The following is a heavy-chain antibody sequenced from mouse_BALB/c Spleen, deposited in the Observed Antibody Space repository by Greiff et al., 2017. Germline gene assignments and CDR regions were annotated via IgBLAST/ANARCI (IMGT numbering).Heavy chain of an antibody. CDR2: ISSGGSYT. CDR1: GFTFSSYA. D-gene: IGHD1-1*01. V-gene: IGHV5-6-4*01. Sequence: EVQGVESGGGLVKPGGSLKLSCAASGFTFSSYAMSWVRQTPAKRLEWVATISSGGSYTYYPDSVKGRFTISRDNAKNTLYLQMSSLKSEDTAMYYFTRDQGSYGSSYVSWFAYWGQGTLVTVSA. J-gene: IGHJ3*01. CDR3: TRDQGSYGSSYVSWFAY.